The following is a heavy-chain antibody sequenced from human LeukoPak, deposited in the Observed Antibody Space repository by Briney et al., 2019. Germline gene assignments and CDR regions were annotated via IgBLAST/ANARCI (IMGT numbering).Heavy chain of an antibody. D-gene: IGHD1-26*01. CDR1: GYTFTSYY. CDR3: ARDRVGPAIPGVSRIAEYYFDY. Sequence: ASVKVSCKASGYTFTSYYMHWVRQAPGQGLEWMGIINPSGGSTSYAQKFQGRVTMTRDTSTSTVYMELNSLRSEDTAVYYCARDRVGPAIPGVSRIAEYYFDYWGQGTLVTVSS. V-gene: IGHV1-46*01. CDR2: INPSGGST. J-gene: IGHJ4*02.